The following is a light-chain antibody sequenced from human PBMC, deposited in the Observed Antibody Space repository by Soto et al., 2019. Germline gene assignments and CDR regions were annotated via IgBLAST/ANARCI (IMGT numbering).Light chain of an antibody. Sequence: EIVMTQSPATLSVSPGERATLSCRASQSVSSTLAWYQQIPGQAPRLLLYDTSTRATGIPARFSGSGSGTEFTLTISSLQSEDFAFYYCQQYYQWPLTFGGGTKVEVK. CDR3: QQYYQWPLT. CDR1: QSVSST. V-gene: IGKV3-15*01. CDR2: DTS. J-gene: IGKJ4*01.